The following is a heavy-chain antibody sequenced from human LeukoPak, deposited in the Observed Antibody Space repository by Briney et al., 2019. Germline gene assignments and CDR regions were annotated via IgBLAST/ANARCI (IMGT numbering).Heavy chain of an antibody. CDR1: GGTSSSYA. CDR3: ARDRVIAAAVPAGGYYYYYMDV. D-gene: IGHD6-13*01. CDR2: IIPIFGTA. J-gene: IGHJ6*03. Sequence: SVKVSCKASGGTSSSYAISWVRQAPGQGLEWMGGIIPIFGTANYAQKFQGRVTITTDESTSTAYMELSSLRSEGTAVYYCARDRVIAAAVPAGGYYYYYMDVWGKGTTVTVSS. V-gene: IGHV1-69*05.